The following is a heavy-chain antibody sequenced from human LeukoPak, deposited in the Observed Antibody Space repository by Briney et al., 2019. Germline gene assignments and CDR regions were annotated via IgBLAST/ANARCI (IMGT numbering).Heavy chain of an antibody. CDR3: ARHQRGYSYGQAFYYYYYMDV. CDR1: GGSISSYY. Sequence: PSETLSLTCTVSGGSISSYYWSWIRQPPGKGLEWIEYIYTSGSTNYNPSLKSRVTISVDTSKNQFSLKLSSVTAADTAVYYCARHQRGYSYGQAFYYYYYMDVWGKGTTVTVSS. J-gene: IGHJ6*03. D-gene: IGHD5-18*01. CDR2: IYTSGST. V-gene: IGHV4-4*09.